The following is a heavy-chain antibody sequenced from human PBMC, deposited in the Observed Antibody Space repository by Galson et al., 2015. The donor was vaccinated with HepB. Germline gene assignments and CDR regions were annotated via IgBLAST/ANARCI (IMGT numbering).Heavy chain of an antibody. J-gene: IGHJ4*02. Sequence: SLRLSCAASGFTFSTYGMTWVRQAPGKGLEWVSGISGSGGSTYYADSVKGRFTISRDNSKNTLYLQMNSLRAEDTAVYYCAKDQVAAWLNYWGQGTLVTVSS. CDR2: ISGSGGST. D-gene: IGHD6-13*01. CDR3: AKDQVAAWLNY. V-gene: IGHV3-23*01. CDR1: GFTFSTYG.